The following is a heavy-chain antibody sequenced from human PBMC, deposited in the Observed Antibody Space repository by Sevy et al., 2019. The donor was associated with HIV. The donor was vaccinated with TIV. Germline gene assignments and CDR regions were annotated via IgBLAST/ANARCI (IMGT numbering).Heavy chain of an antibody. CDR3: ARDRSHVLRYFDWLLDWFDP. CDR1: GFTFSSYW. Sequence: GGSLRLSCAASGFTFSSYWMSWVRQAPGKGLEWVANIKQDGSEKYYVDSVKGRFTISRDNAKNSLYLQMNSLRAEDTDVYYCARDRSHVLRYFDWLLDWFDPWGQGTLVTVSS. V-gene: IGHV3-7*01. D-gene: IGHD3-9*01. CDR2: IKQDGSEK. J-gene: IGHJ5*02.